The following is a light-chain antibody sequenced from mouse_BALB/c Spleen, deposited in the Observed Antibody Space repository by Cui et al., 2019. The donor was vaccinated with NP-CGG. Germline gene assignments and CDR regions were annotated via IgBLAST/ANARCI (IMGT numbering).Light chain of an antibody. CDR3: ALWYSNHWV. CDR2: GTN. CDR1: TGAVTTSNY. Sequence: QVVVTQASVLTTSPGETVTLTCRSSTGAVTTSNYANWVQEKPDHLFTGLIGGTNNRAPGVPARFSGSLIGDKAALTITGARTEDEAMYFCALWYSNHWVFGGGTKLTVL. V-gene: IGLV1*01. J-gene: IGLJ1*01.